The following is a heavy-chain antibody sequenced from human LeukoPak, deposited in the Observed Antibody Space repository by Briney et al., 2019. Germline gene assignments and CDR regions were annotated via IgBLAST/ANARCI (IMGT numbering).Heavy chain of an antibody. J-gene: IGHJ5*02. Sequence: GGSLRLSCAASGFTFSSYSMNWVRQAPGKGLEWVAVISYDGSNKYYADSVKGRFTISRDNSKNTLYLQMNSLRAEDTAVYYCARDGSGYGAPEGWFDPWGQGTLVTVSS. CDR3: ARDGSGYGAPEGWFDP. CDR2: ISYDGSNK. V-gene: IGHV3-30*03. D-gene: IGHD5-12*01. CDR1: GFTFSSYS.